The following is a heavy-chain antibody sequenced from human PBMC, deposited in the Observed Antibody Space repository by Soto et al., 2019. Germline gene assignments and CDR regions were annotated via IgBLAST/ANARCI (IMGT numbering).Heavy chain of an antibody. Sequence: EVPLVESGGGLVQPGESLRLSCAASGFTFDYYWMHWVRQAPGKGLVWVSRVHSDGTTTTYADSVKGRFTISRDNARNTVSLQMSSLRAEDTARYYCARGDRGGFDLWGHGTVVTVSS. CDR2: VHSDGTTT. V-gene: IGHV3-74*01. CDR1: GFTFDYYW. J-gene: IGHJ3*01. D-gene: IGHD3-10*01. CDR3: ARGDRGGFDL.